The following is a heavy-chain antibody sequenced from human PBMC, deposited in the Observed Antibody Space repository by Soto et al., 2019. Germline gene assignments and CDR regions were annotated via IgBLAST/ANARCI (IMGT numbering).Heavy chain of an antibody. J-gene: IGHJ4*01. CDR3: TSCRSCFYDYMDD. Sequence: GGSLRLSCTASGFTFGDYAMSWFRQAPGKGLEWVGFIRSKAYGGTTEYAASVKGRFTISRDDSKSIAYLQMNSLKTEDTAVYYGTSCRSCFYDYMDDWGQGTPVPVSS. D-gene: IGHD2-21*01. CDR2: IRSKAYGGTT. CDR1: GFTFGDYA. V-gene: IGHV3-49*03.